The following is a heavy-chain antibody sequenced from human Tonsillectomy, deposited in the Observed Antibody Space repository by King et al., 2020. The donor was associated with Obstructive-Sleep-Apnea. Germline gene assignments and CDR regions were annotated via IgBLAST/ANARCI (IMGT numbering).Heavy chain of an antibody. CDR1: GFTFSSYS. D-gene: IGHD6-6*01. CDR2: ISSSSSTI. Sequence: VQLVESGGGLVQPGGSLRLSCAASGFTFSSYSMNWVRQAPGKGLEWVSYISSSSSTIYYADSVKGRFTISRDNAKNSLYLQMNSLRAEDTAVYYCASPSSIAEQHFDYWGQGTLVTVSS. CDR3: ASPSSIAEQHFDY. V-gene: IGHV3-48*04. J-gene: IGHJ4*02.